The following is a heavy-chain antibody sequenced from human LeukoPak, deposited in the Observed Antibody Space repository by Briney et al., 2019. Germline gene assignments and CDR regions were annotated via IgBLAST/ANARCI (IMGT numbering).Heavy chain of an antibody. J-gene: IGHJ4*02. CDR2: VFHSGST. Sequence: SETLSLTCAVSGYSISSGRYWGWIRQPPGEGLEWIGSVFHSGSTYYNPSLKSRVTISVDTSKNQFSPNLRSVTAADTAVYYCARSLSTAGIDYWGQGTLVTVSS. V-gene: IGHV4-38-2*01. CDR3: ARSLSTAGIDY. D-gene: IGHD2-2*01. CDR1: GYSISSGRY.